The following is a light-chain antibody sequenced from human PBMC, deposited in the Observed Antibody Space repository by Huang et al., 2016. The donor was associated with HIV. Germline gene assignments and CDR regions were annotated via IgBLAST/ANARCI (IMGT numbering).Light chain of an antibody. CDR2: AAS. J-gene: IGKJ1*01. CDR3: HQYGTSVGT. V-gene: IGKV3-20*01. Sequence: EIVLTQSPGTLSLSPGERATLSCGASQTVSNNFLAWYQHQPGQAPRLLIYAASSRATGIPDRFSGSGSRRDFNLTISRLEPEDFAVYYCHQYGTSVGTFGPGTKVDVK. CDR1: QTVSNNF.